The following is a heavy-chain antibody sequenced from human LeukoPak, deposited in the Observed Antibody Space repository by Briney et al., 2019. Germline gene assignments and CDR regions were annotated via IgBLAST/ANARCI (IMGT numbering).Heavy chain of an antibody. CDR1: GYTLTELS. J-gene: IGHJ5*02. Sequence: ASVKVSCKVSGYTLTELSMHWVRQAPGKGLEWMGGFDPEDGETIYAQKFQGRVTMTEDTTTDTAYMELSSLRSEDTAVYYCATGGLRYFGVFDPWGQGTLVTVSS. V-gene: IGHV1-24*01. CDR3: ATGGLRYFGVFDP. D-gene: IGHD3-9*01. CDR2: FDPEDGET.